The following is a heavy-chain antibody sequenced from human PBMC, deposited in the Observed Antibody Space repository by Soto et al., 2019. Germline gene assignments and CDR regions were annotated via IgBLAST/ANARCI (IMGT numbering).Heavy chain of an antibody. Sequence: EVQLVESGGGLVQPGGSLRLSCAASGFTFSSYWMSWVRQAPGKGLEWVANIKQDGSEKYYVDSVKGRFTISRDNAKNSLYRQMNSLRAEDTAVYYCARVLKSLYYYYMDVWGKGTTVTVSS. CDR3: ARVLKSLYYYYMDV. D-gene: IGHD2-15*01. CDR1: GFTFSSYW. V-gene: IGHV3-7*01. CDR2: IKQDGSEK. J-gene: IGHJ6*03.